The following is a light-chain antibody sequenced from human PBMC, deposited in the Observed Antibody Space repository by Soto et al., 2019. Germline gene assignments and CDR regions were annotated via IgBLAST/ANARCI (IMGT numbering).Light chain of an antibody. J-gene: IGKJ3*01. CDR2: AAS. CDR1: QGISSY. V-gene: IGKV1-8*01. CDR3: QQYYSYPRT. Sequence: AIRMTQSPSSLSSSTGYRVTITCRSSQGISSYLAWYQQKPGKAPKLLIYAASTLQSGVPSRFSGNGSGTDFTLTISCLQSEDFATYYCQQYYSYPRTFGPGPKVDIK.